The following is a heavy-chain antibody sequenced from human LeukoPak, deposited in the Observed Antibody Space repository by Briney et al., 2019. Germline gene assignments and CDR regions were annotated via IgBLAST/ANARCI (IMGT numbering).Heavy chain of an antibody. D-gene: IGHD6-13*01. CDR1: GGSFSGYY. CDR2: INHSGST. CDR3: ARGEQQLPHWFGP. V-gene: IGHV4-34*01. Sequence: TSETLSLTCAVYGGSFSGYYWSWIRQPPGNGLKWIREINHSGSTNYNASLKSRVNISVDTSKTQFYLKLSSVTAADTAVYYCARGEQQLPHWFGPWGQGTLVTVSS. J-gene: IGHJ5*02.